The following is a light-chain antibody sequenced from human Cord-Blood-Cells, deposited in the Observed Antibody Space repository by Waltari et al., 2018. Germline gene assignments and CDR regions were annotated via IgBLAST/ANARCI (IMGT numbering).Light chain of an antibody. J-gene: IGLJ1*01. CDR2: EVC. Sequence: QSALPQPSSVPASPAQSLTISCTGTSTAFGSYNLVSSYQQHPGTAPKLMIYEVCKRPSGVSNRFSGSKSGNTASLTISGLQAEDEADYYCCSYAGSSTYVFGTGTKVTVL. CDR3: CSYAGSSTYV. CDR1: STAFGSYNL. V-gene: IGLV2-23*02.